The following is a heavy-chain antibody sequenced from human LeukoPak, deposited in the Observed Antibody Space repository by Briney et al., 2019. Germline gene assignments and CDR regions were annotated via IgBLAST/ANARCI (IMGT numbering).Heavy chain of an antibody. V-gene: IGHV4-34*01. CDR2: INRSGST. D-gene: IGHD6-13*01. CDR3: ARGAASSRYYFDY. CDR1: GGSFSGYY. J-gene: IGHJ4*02. Sequence: PSETLSLTCAVYGGSFSGYYWSWIRQPPGKGLEWIGEINRSGSTNFNPSLKSRVTISVDTSKNQFSLKLSSVTAADTAVYYCARGAASSRYYFDYWGQGTLVTVSS.